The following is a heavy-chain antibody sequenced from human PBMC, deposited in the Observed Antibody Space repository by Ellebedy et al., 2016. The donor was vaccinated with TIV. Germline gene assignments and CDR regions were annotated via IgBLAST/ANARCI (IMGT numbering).Heavy chain of an antibody. Sequence: PGGSLRLSCAASGFTFNNAWMSWVRQAPGRGLEWIGLIKTNSEGGKTNYVAPVKGRFTISSDDSKNTVYLQMNSLKTEDTAVYYCTTVWTRGDCLTGICNPVDFWGQGTLVTVPS. V-gene: IGHV3-15*01. J-gene: IGHJ4*02. CDR3: TTVWTRGDCLTGICNPVDF. CDR1: GFTFNNAW. D-gene: IGHD2-8*01. CDR2: IKTNSEGGKT.